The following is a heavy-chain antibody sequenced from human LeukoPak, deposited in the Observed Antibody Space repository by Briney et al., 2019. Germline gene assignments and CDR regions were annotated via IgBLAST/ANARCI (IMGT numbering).Heavy chain of an antibody. CDR1: AFTFSGSA. CDR2: ISFDGNNK. D-gene: IGHD3-22*01. J-gene: IGHJ4*02. V-gene: IGHV3-30-3*01. CDR3: ATLYDSASYYRTPNDS. Sequence: GGSLRLSCTASAFTFSGSAFHWVRQAPGKGLEWVAVISFDGNNKHYADSVKGRFTVFRDNSRHTLYLQMNSLGPEDTAMYYCATLYDSASYYRTPNDSWGQGTLVTVSS.